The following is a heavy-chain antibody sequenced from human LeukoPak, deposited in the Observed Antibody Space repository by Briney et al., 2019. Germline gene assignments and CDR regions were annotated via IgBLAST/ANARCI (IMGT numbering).Heavy chain of an antibody. D-gene: IGHD3-10*01. CDR1: GGSISSYY. J-gene: IGHJ6*03. Sequence: SETLSLTCTVSGGSISSYYWSWIRQPAGKGLEWIGRIYTSGSTNYIPSLKSRVTMSVDTSKNQFSLKLSSVTAADTAVYYCARDLEVVRGGYYMDVWGKGTTVTVSS. CDR3: ARDLEVVRGGYYMDV. CDR2: IYTSGST. V-gene: IGHV4-4*07.